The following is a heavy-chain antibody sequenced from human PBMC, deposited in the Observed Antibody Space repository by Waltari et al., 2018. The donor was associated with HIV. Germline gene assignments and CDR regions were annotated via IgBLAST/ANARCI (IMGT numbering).Heavy chain of an antibody. J-gene: IGHJ4*02. CDR2: IAYDGSRQ. D-gene: IGHD5-12*01. CDR3: ARESKYSHKYYPFEY. V-gene: IGHV3-30-3*01. CDR1: GSTFPYYA. Sequence: QVHLVESGGGVVQPGRSLRLSCAAYGSTFPYYALHWVRQAPGKGLEWVAFIAYDGSRQQYADSVRGRFTISRDDFKNTLYLQMNSLRPGDTAVYYCARESKYSHKYYPFEYWGQGTLVSVSS.